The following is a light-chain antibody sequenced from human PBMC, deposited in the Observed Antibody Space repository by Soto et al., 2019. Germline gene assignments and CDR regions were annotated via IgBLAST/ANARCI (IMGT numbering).Light chain of an antibody. CDR1: QSLVYSDGNTY. J-gene: IGKJ2*01. CDR2: KVS. CDR3: MQGTHWPPYT. Sequence: DVVMTPSPLSLPVTLGQPASISCRSSQSLVYSDGNTYLNWFQQRPGQSPRRLIYKVSNRDSGVPDRFSGSGSGTDFTLKISRVEAEDGGVYYCMQGTHWPPYTLGQGTKLEIK. V-gene: IGKV2-30*01.